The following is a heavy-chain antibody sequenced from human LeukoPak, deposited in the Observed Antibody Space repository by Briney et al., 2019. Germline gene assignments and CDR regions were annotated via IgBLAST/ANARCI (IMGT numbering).Heavy chain of an antibody. CDR3: ARRGYSYDLNWFDP. Sequence: IIYPGDSDTRYSPSFQGQVTISADKSISTAYLQWSSLKASDTAMYYCARRGYSYDLNWFDPWGQGTLVTVSS. V-gene: IGHV5-51*01. J-gene: IGHJ5*02. D-gene: IGHD5-18*01. CDR2: IYPGDSDT.